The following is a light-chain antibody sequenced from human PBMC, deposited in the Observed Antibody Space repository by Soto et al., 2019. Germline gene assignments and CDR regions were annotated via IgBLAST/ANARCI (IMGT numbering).Light chain of an antibody. CDR2: DDS. CDR1: NIGSKT. Sequence: SYELTQPPSLSVAPGQTARISCGGNNIGSKTVHWYQQKPGRAPVLIIYDDSDRPSGIPERFSGYNSGNTATLTIIRVEAGDEADYYCQVWDTSSVHYVFGTGTKVTVL. J-gene: IGLJ1*01. V-gene: IGLV3-21*02. CDR3: QVWDTSSVHYV.